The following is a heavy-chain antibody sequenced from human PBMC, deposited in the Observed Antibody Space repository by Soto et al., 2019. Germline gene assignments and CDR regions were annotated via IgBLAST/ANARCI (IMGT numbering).Heavy chain of an antibody. V-gene: IGHV3-9*01. CDR3: AKLPWEVAPS. D-gene: IGHD1-26*01. Sequence: GGSLRLSCTTSGFTFDDYAMHWVRQAPGEGLEWVSGIGWNRGSIGYADSVKGRFTISRDNAKNSLYLQMNSLKPEDTAVYYCAKLPWEVAPSWGQGTLVTVSS. J-gene: IGHJ5*02. CDR1: GFTFDDYA. CDR2: IGWNRGSI.